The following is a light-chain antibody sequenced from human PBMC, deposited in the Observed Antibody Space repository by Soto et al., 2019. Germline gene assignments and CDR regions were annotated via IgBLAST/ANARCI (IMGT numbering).Light chain of an antibody. CDR3: QQRSNWPPS. CDR2: DAS. CDR1: QSVSSY. V-gene: IGKV3-11*01. J-gene: IGKJ3*01. Sequence: EILLTQSPATLSLSPGERATLSCRASQSVSSYLGWYQQKPGQAPRLLIYDASNRATGIPARFSGSGSGTDFTLTITSLQPEDFAVYYCQQRSNWPPSFGPGTKVDIK.